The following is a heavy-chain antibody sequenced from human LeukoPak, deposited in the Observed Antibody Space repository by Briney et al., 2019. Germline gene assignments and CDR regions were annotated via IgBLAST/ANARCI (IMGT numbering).Heavy chain of an antibody. CDR3: ARETHTMARGVPDY. D-gene: IGHD3-10*01. CDR2: ISSSSSTI. J-gene: IGHJ4*02. V-gene: IGHV3-48*01. CDR1: GFTFSSYS. Sequence: GGSLRLSCAASGFTFSSYSMNWVRQAPGKGLEWVSYISSSSSTIYYADSVKGRFTISRDNAKNSLYLQMNSLRAEDTAVYYCARETHTMARGVPDYWGQGTLVTVSS.